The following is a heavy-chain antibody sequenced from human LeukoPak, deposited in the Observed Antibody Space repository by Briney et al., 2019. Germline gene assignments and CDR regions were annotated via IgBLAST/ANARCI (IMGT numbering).Heavy chain of an antibody. J-gene: IGHJ4*02. CDR3: AKPGDIVVVPAAQYFDY. Sequence: PGGSLRLSCAASGFTFSSYWMHWVRQAPGKGLEWVAVIWYDGSNKYYADSVKGRFTISRDNSKNTLYLQMNSLRAEDTAVYYCAKPGDIVVVPAAQYFDYWGQGTLVTVSS. D-gene: IGHD2-2*01. V-gene: IGHV3-33*08. CDR2: IWYDGSNK. CDR1: GFTFSSYW.